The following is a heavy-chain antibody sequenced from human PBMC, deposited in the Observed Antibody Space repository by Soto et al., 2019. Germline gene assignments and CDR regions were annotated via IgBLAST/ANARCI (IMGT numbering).Heavy chain of an antibody. CDR3: ARESRRFFDC. Sequence: QITLKESGPTLVKPTQTLTLTCTFSGFSLSTTGVGVGWIRQPPEKALEWLAIIYWDDDKRYRPSLKRRLTITKDTSNNQVVLTMTNMDPVDTATYYCARESRRFFDCWGQGTLVTVSS. CDR2: IYWDDDK. V-gene: IGHV2-5*02. D-gene: IGHD2-2*01. CDR1: GFSLSTTGVG. J-gene: IGHJ4*02.